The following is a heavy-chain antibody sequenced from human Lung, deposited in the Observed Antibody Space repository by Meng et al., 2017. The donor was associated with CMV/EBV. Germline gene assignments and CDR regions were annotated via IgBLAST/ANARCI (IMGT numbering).Heavy chain of an antibody. D-gene: IGHD3-3*01. J-gene: IGHJ4*02. V-gene: IGHV4-34*01. CDR1: GGSFSGYY. CDR3: ARGRYDFWSGYYRGYFDY. CDR2: INHSGST. Sequence: SETXSLXCAVYGGSFSGYYWSWIRQPPGKGLEWIGEINHSGSTNYNPSLKSRVTISVDTSKNQFSLKLSSVTAADTAVYYCARGRYDFWSGYYRGYFDYXGQGXLVTFSS.